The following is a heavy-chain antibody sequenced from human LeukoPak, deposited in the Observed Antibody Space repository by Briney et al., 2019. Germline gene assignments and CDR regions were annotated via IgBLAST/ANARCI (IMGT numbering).Heavy chain of an antibody. J-gene: IGHJ4*02. V-gene: IGHV3-23*01. CDR3: AKLRSAMVRGEAFDY. CDR1: GFTFSNYA. Sequence: GGSLRLSCAASGFTFSNYAMRWVRQAPGKGLEWVSGISGSGDSTYYADSVKGRFTISRDNSKNTLYLQMNSLRAEDTAVYYCAKLRSAMVRGEAFDYWGQGALVTVSS. CDR2: ISGSGDST. D-gene: IGHD3-10*01.